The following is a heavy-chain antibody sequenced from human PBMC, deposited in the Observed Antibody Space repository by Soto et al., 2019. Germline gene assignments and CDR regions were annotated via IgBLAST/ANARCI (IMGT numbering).Heavy chain of an antibody. CDR1: GGSISSGGYY. CDR3: ARSMTTVVTLDY. Sequence: TLSLTCTVSGGSISSGGYYWSWIRQHPGKGLEWIGSIYYSGSTYYNPSLKSRVTISVDTSKNQFSLKLSSVTAADTAVYYCARSMTTVVTLDYWGQGTLVTVSS. J-gene: IGHJ4*02. D-gene: IGHD4-17*01. V-gene: IGHV4-39*01. CDR2: IYYSGST.